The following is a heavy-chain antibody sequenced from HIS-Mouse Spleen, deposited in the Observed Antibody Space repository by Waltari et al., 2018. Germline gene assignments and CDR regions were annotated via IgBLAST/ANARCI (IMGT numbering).Heavy chain of an antibody. Sequence: QLQLQESGPGLVKPSETLSLTCTVSGGSISSSSYYWGWIRQPPGKGLEWIGSIYYSGSTYYNPSLKSRVTISVDTSKNQFSLKLSSVTAEDTAVYYCAKAGYRTTGTAFYWYFDLWGRGTLVTVSS. V-gene: IGHV4-39*07. CDR2: IYYSGST. J-gene: IGHJ2*01. CDR3: AKAGYRTTGTAFYWYFDL. D-gene: IGHD1-1*01. CDR1: GGSISSSSYY.